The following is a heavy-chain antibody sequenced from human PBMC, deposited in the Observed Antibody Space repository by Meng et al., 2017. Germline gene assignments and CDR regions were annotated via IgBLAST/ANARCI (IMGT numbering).Heavy chain of an antibody. V-gene: IGHV1-2*02. CDR3: ARTYSSGWYDEDY. D-gene: IGHD6-19*01. Sequence: VQLVQFGAEVKKPGASVKVSCKASGYTFTGYYMHWVRQAPGQGLEWMGWINPNSGGTNYAQKFQGRVTMTRDTSISTAYMELSRLRSDDTAVYYCARTYSSGWYDEDYWGQGTLVTVPS. J-gene: IGHJ4*02. CDR1: GYTFTGYY. CDR2: INPNSGGT.